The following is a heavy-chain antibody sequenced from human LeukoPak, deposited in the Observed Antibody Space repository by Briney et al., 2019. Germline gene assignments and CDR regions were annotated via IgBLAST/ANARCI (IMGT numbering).Heavy chain of an antibody. Sequence: GASVKVSCKASGYTFTSYGISWVRQAPGQGLEWMGWSSGYDGNTNYAQKLQGRVTMTTDTSTSTAYMELRGLRSDDTAVYYCARTSGTYNWFGPWGQGTLVTVSS. CDR2: SSGYDGNT. J-gene: IGHJ5*02. CDR1: GYTFTSYG. D-gene: IGHD3-3*01. V-gene: IGHV1-18*01. CDR3: ARTSGTYNWFGP.